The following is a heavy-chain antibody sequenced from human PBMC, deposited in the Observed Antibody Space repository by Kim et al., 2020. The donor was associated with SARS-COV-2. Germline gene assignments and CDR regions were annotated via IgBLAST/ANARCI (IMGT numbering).Heavy chain of an antibody. CDR3: IRHIEYTGPSP. V-gene: IGHV3-73*01. J-gene: IGHJ5*02. CDR2: IRSRSNNYAT. CDR1: GLTLSASA. D-gene: IGHD5-18*01. Sequence: GGSLRLSCAASGLTLSASAIHWVRQAPGRGLEWIGHIRSRSNNYATKYAASVGGRFIVSRDDSENTAHLLMNSLKIEDTAVYYCIRHIEYTGPSPWGQGSPVTVSS.